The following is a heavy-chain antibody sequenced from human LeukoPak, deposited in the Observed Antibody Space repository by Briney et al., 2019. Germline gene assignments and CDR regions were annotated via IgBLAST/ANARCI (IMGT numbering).Heavy chain of an antibody. D-gene: IGHD3-22*01. CDR2: INPSGGST. CDR1: GYTFTGYY. V-gene: IGHV1-46*01. CDR3: ARDRGTMILDY. J-gene: IGHJ4*02. Sequence: ASVKVSCKASGYTFTGYYMHWVRQAPGQGLEWMGIINPSGGSTSYAQKFQGRVTMTRDTSTSTVYMELSSLRSEDTAVYYCARDRGTMILDYWGQGTLVTVSS.